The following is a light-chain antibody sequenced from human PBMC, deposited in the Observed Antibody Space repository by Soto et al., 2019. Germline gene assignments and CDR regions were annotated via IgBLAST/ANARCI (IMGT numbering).Light chain of an antibody. V-gene: IGLV2-11*01. CDR1: SSDVGGYNY. CDR3: CSYAGTYTQWV. J-gene: IGLJ3*02. Sequence: QSALTQPRSVSGSPGQSVTISCTGTSSDVGGYNYVYWYQQHPGKAPKLVIYDVSKRPSGVPDRFSGSKSGNTASLTVSGLQAEDEADYSRCSYAGTYTQWVFGGGTKLTVL. CDR2: DVS.